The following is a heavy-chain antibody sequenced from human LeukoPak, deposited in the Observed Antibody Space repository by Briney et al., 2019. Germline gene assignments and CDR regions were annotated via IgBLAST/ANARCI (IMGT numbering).Heavy chain of an antibody. V-gene: IGHV3-23*01. Sequence: GGSLRLSCAASGFTFSSYAMSWVRQAPGKGLEWVSAISGSGGSTYYADSVKGRFTISRDNSKNTLYLQMNSLKAEDTAVYYCATFWGSGSYYYYYMDVWGKGTTVTVSS. CDR2: ISGSGGST. CDR1: GFTFSSYA. D-gene: IGHD3-10*01. CDR3: ATFWGSGSYYYYYMDV. J-gene: IGHJ6*03.